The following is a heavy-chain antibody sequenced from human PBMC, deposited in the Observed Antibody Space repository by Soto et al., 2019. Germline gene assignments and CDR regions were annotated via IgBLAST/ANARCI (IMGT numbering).Heavy chain of an antibody. D-gene: IGHD3-22*01. Sequence: QVQLVESGGGVVQPGRSLRLSCAASGFTFGSYGMHWVRQAPGKGLEWVAVIWYDGSNKYYADSVKGRFTISRDNSKNTLYLQMNSLRAEDTAVYYCARVYDDSSGYYPYYYYGMDVWGQGTTVTVSS. CDR1: GFTFGSYG. J-gene: IGHJ6*02. CDR2: IWYDGSNK. CDR3: ARVYDDSSGYYPYYYYGMDV. V-gene: IGHV3-33*01.